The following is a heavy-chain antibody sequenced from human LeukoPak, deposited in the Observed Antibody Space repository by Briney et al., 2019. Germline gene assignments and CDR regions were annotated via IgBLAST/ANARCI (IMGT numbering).Heavy chain of an antibody. Sequence: GGSLRLSCAASGFTFSSYWMSWVRQAPGQGLEWVANIKQDGSEKYYVDSVKGRFTISRDNAKNSLYLQMNSLRAEDTAVYYCARDLGYGDYSYFDYWGQGTLVTVSS. D-gene: IGHD4-17*01. J-gene: IGHJ4*02. CDR3: ARDLGYGDYSYFDY. CDR2: IKQDGSEK. CDR1: GFTFSSYW. V-gene: IGHV3-7*01.